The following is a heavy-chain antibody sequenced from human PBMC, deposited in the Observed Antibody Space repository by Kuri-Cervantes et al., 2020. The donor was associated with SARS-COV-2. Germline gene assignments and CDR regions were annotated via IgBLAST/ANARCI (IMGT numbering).Heavy chain of an antibody. CDR3: ARGSPSGWYRVYDY. CDR2: INHSGST. V-gene: IGHV4-39*07. CDR1: GGSVSSGSYY. D-gene: IGHD6-19*01. Sequence: GSLRLSCTVSGGSVSSGSYYWSWIRQPPGKGLEWIGEINHSGSTNYNPSLKSRVTISVDTSKNQFSLKLSSVTAADTAVYYCARGSPSGWYRVYDYWGQGTLVTVSS. J-gene: IGHJ4*02.